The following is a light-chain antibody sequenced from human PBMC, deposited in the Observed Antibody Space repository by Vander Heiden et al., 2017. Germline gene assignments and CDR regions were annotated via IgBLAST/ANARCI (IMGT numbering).Light chain of an antibody. J-gene: IGLJ2*01. V-gene: IGLV3-1*01. CDR3: QAWDSSTVV. CDR1: KLGDKF. Sequence: SYELTPPPSVSVSPGQTASITCSGDKLGDKFVCWYQQKPGQSPVLVIYQDSKRPSGIPERFSGSNSGNTATLTISGTQAMDEADYYCQAWDSSTVVFGVGTKLTVL. CDR2: QDS.